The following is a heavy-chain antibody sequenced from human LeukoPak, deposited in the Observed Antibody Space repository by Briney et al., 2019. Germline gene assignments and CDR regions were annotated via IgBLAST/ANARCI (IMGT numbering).Heavy chain of an antibody. D-gene: IGHD3-9*01. Sequence: TSETLSLTCAVSGGSISSSNWWSWVRQPPGKGLEWIGEIYHSGSTNYNPSLKSRVTISVDTSKNQFSLKLSSVTAADTAVYYCARETYYDIPDLHFDYWGQGTLVTVSS. CDR3: ARETYYDIPDLHFDY. V-gene: IGHV4-4*02. J-gene: IGHJ4*02. CDR2: IYHSGST. CDR1: GGSISSSNW.